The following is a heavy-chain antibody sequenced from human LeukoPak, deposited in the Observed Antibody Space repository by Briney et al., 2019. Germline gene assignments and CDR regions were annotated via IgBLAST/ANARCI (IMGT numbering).Heavy chain of an antibody. D-gene: IGHD3-9*01. V-gene: IGHV4-59*01. Sequence: SETLSLTCTVSGGSISSYYWNWIRQPPGKGLEWIGYIYYSGSTNYNPSLKSRVTISVDTSKNQFSLKLSSVTAADTAVYYCATNSRILIGYYMDYYYMDVWGKGTTVTISS. CDR2: IYYSGST. CDR3: ATNSRILIGYYMDYYYMDV. J-gene: IGHJ6*03. CDR1: GGSISSYY.